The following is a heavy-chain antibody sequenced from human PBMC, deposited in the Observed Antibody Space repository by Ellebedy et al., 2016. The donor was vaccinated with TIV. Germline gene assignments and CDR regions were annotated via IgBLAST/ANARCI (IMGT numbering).Heavy chain of an antibody. CDR3: ARRGSYGDYAVQVNSWFDT. CDR2: IYQDGSEK. CDR1: GFTFRSYW. V-gene: IGHV3-7*01. D-gene: IGHD4-17*01. J-gene: IGHJ5*02. Sequence: GESLKISCAASGFTFRSYWMAWVRQAAGKGLEWVANIYQDGSEKFYVDSVTGRFTISRENAKNSLYLQMNSLRVEDTAVYYCARRGSYGDYAVQVNSWFDTWGQGTLVTVSS.